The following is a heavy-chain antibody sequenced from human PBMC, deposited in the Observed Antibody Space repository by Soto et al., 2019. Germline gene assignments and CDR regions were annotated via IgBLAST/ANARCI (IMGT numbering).Heavy chain of an antibody. D-gene: IGHD3-16*01. J-gene: IGHJ6*03. CDR2: YGGSGGST. CDR3: VKFRGRAYHYYYMDV. V-gene: IGHV3-23*01. CDR1: GFSFSTYG. Sequence: DAQLLESGGGLAQRGGSLRLSCAASGFSFSTYGMTWVRQAPGKGLEWVSYGGSGGSTYYADSVKGRFTISRDNSKNTLYLQMNSLRAEDTAVYYCVKFRGRAYHYYYMDVWGNGTTVTVSS.